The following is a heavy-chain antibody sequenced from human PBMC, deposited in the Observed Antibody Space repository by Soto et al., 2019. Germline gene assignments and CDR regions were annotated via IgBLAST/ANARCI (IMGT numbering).Heavy chain of an antibody. CDR2: IKSKTDGGTT. J-gene: IGHJ3*02. D-gene: IGHD6-19*01. V-gene: IGHV3-15*07. Sequence: EVQLVESGGGLVKPGGSLRLSCAASGFTFSNAWMNWVRQAPGKGLEWVGRIKSKTDGGTTDYAAPVKGRFTISRDVSKNTRYLQMYSLKTEDTAVYYCTTDDLEISVAGFDAFDIWGQGTMLTVSS. CDR1: GFTFSNAW. CDR3: TTDDLEISVAGFDAFDI.